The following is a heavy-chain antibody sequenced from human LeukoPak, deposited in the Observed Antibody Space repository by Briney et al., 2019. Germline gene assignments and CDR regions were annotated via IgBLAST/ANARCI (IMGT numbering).Heavy chain of an antibody. CDR3: ARGRDLYCSSTSCYLFDY. D-gene: IGHD2-2*01. V-gene: IGHV4-34*01. CDR2: INHSGST. Sequence: SQTLSPTCAVYGGSSSGYYWSWIRQPPRKGMEWIGEINHSGSTNYNPSLRSRVTISVDTSKNQFSLKLSSVTAADTAVYYCARGRDLYCSSTSCYLFDYWGQGTLVTVSS. CDR1: GGSSSGYY. J-gene: IGHJ4*02.